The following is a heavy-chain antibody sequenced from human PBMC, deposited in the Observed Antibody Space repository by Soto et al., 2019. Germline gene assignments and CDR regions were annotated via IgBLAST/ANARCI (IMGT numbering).Heavy chain of an antibody. V-gene: IGHV4-39*01. CDR1: GGSISSSSYY. J-gene: IGHJ6*03. Sequence: SETLSLTCTVSGGSISSSSYYWGWIRQPPGKGLEWIGSIYYSGSTYYNPSLKSRVTISVDTSKNQFSLKLSSVTAADTAVYYCASLRFPVTMVRGVINIGVDYYYMDVWGKGTTVTVSS. D-gene: IGHD3-10*01. CDR3: ASLRFPVTMVRGVINIGVDYYYMDV. CDR2: IYYSGST.